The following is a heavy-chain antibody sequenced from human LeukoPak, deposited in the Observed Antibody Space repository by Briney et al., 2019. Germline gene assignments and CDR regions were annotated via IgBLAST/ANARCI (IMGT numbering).Heavy chain of an antibody. V-gene: IGHV3-20*04. CDR2: INWNGGST. J-gene: IGHJ3*02. CDR1: GFTFDDYA. CDR3: ARDAHFGGVFDI. Sequence: PGGSLRLSCAASGFTFDDYAMSWVRHAPGKGLEWVSGINWNGGSTGYVDSVKGRFTISRDSAKNSLYLQMNSLRGEDTALYYCARDAHFGGVFDIWGQGTMVTVSS. D-gene: IGHD2-21*01.